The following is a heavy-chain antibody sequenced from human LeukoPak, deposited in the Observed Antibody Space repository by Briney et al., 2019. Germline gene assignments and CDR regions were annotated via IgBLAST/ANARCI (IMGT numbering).Heavy chain of an antibody. J-gene: IGHJ6*03. V-gene: IGHV1-8*03. CDR2: MNPNSGNT. CDR1: GYTFTSYD. D-gene: IGHD3-3*01. CDR3: ARASLTGWEESRWYYDFWSGHYYYYYYMDV. Sequence: ASVTVSFKASGYTFTSYDINWVRQATGQGLEWMGWMNPNSGNTGYAQKFQGRVTITRNTSISTAYMELSSLRSEDTAAYYCARASLTGWEESRWYYDFWSGHYYYYYYMDVWGKGTTVTVSS.